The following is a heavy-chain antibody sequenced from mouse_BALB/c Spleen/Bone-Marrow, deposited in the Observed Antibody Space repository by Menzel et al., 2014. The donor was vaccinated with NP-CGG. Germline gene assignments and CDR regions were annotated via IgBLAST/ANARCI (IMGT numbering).Heavy chain of an antibody. J-gene: IGHJ4*01. CDR2: IDPANGNT. V-gene: IGHV14-3*02. CDR1: GYNIKDTY. CDR3: ARWEYYAMDY. D-gene: IGHD4-1*01. Sequence: LVESGAELVKPGASVKLSCTASGYNIKDTYMHWVKQRPEQGLEWIGRIDPANGNTKYDPKSQGKATITADTSSNTAYLQLSSLTSEDTAVYYCARWEYYAMDYWGQGTSVTVSS.